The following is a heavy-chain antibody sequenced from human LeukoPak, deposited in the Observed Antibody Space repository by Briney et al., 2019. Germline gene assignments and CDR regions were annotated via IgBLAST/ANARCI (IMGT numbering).Heavy chain of an antibody. D-gene: IGHD6-13*01. V-gene: IGHV4-30-4*01. CDR1: AGSISSGDYY. CDR2: IYYSGST. J-gene: IGHJ4*02. Sequence: SETLSLTCTVSAGSISSGDYYWSWIRQPPGKGLEWIGYIYYSGSTYYNPSLKSRVTISVDTSKNQFSLKLSSVTAADTAVYYCAREEREAAGTDYWGQGTLVTVSS. CDR3: AREEREAAGTDY.